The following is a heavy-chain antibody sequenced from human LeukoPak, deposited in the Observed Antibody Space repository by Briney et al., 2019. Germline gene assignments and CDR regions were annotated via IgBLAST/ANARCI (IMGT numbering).Heavy chain of an antibody. CDR2: ISYDGSNK. J-gene: IGHJ4*02. CDR3: ARDRVTNPIDY. V-gene: IGHV3-30*03. CDR1: GFTFSSYG. Sequence: GGSLRLSCAASGFTFSSYGMHWVRQAPGKGLEWVAVISYDGSNKYYADSVKGRFTISRDNAKNSLYLQMNSLRAEDTAVYYCARDRVTNPIDYWGQGTLVTVSS. D-gene: IGHD3-3*01.